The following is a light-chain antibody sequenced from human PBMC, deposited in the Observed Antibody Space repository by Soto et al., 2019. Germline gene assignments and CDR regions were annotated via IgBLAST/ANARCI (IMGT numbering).Light chain of an antibody. Sequence: QSVLTQPPSVSAAPRKKVTISCSGSSSNIGGNSVSWYQQFPGTAPKLLIYDDDKRPSGIPDRFSGAKSGTSATLGITGFQTGDEADYYCGSWDSSLSAYVFATGTKVTVL. CDR1: SSNIGGNS. CDR3: GSWDSSLSAYV. V-gene: IGLV1-51*01. J-gene: IGLJ1*01. CDR2: DDD.